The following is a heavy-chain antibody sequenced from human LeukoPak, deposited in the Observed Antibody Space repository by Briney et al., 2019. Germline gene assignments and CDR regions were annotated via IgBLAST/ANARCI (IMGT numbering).Heavy chain of an antibody. CDR2: INPNSGGT. CDR1: GYTLTAYY. CDR3: ARDKSSGGDYTGYYGMDV. Sequence: AKVSCKASGYTLTAYYMHWVRQAPGQGLEWMGWINPNSGGTRYSQNFQGRVTVTRDTSISTVYMDLSTLRSDDTAVYYCARDKSSGGDYTGYYGMDVWGQGTTVTVSS. D-gene: IGHD4-17*01. V-gene: IGHV1-2*02. J-gene: IGHJ6*02.